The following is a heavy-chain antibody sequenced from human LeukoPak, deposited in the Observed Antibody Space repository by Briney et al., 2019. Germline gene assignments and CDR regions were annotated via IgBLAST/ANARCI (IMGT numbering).Heavy chain of an antibody. J-gene: IGHJ6*02. CDR1: GGSISSSNW. CDR2: IYYSGST. CDR3: AREANSGYCSGGDCYRDYYFGMDV. D-gene: IGHD2-15*01. V-gene: IGHV4-4*02. Sequence: SETLSLTCAVSGGSISSSNWWSWVRQPPGKGLEWIGYIYYSGSTNYNPSLKSRVTISVDTSKNQFSLKLSSVTAADTAVYYCAREANSGYCSGGDCYRDYYFGMDVWGQGTTVTVSS.